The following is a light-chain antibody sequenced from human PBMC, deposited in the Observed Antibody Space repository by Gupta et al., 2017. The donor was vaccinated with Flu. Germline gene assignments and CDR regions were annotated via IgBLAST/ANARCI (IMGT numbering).Light chain of an antibody. CDR2: YAS. CDR3: HQSSSLPIT. J-gene: IGKJ5*01. V-gene: IGKV6-21*01. Sequence: PKEKVTITCRASQTIGSNLHWYQQKPGQSPNLLIKYASQSSSGVPSRFSGSGSGTDFTLTINSVEAEDAATYYCHQSSSLPITFGQGTRLEIK. CDR1: QTIGSN.